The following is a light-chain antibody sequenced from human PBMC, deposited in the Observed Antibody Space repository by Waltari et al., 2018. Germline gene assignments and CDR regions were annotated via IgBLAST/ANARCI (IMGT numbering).Light chain of an antibody. V-gene: IGKV4-1*01. CDR2: WGS. J-gene: IGKJ2*01. CDR1: QSVFYNYNNKNH. Sequence: DIVMTQSPDSLACSLGEWAPIHRRSSQSVFYNYNNKNHLAWFQQKPGQPPKLPISWGSTRESGVPDRFSGSGSGTAFTLTISNLQAEDEAVYYCQQYFSYPRTFGLGTKVEI. CDR3: QQYFSYPRT.